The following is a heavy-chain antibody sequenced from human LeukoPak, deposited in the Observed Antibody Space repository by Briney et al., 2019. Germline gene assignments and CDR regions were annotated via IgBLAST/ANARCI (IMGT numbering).Heavy chain of an antibody. D-gene: IGHD6-13*01. CDR2: INSDGSST. J-gene: IGHJ4*02. V-gene: IGHV3-74*01. CDR3: AKDRQRWAFDC. Sequence: GGSLRLSCAASRFTFSTYWMHWVRQAPGKGLVWVSRINSDGSSTGYADSVKGRFTISRDNAKNTLYLQMNSLRAEDTALYYCAKDRQRWAFDCWGQGTLVTVSS. CDR1: RFTFSTYW.